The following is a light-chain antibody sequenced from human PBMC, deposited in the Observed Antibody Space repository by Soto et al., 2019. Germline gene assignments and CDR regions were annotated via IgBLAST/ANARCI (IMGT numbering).Light chain of an antibody. CDR1: QGISNH. V-gene: IGKV1-16*01. CDR2: DAS. Sequence: DDQMTLSVSAVPATEGDRVTITCRASQGISNHLAWFQQKPGKAPKSLIYDASSLQSGVPSRFSGSGSGTDFTLTISSLQPEDFATYYCQQSYSTPRLTFGGGTK. J-gene: IGKJ4*01. CDR3: QQSYSTPRLT.